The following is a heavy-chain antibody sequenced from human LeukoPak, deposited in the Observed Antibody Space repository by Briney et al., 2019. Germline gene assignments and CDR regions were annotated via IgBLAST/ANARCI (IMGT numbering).Heavy chain of an antibody. CDR1: GYTFTSYD. V-gene: IGHV1-8*01. J-gene: IGHJ5*02. CDR2: MNPNRGNT. Sequence: ASVKVFCKASGYTFTSYDINWVRQARGQGLECMGWMNPNRGNTVCAQKFQGRVTMSRNTSMSTASMEPSSLRSEHTAVYYCARGHCSSTSCLYNWFDPWGQGTLVTVSS. D-gene: IGHD2-2*01. CDR3: ARGHCSSTSCLYNWFDP.